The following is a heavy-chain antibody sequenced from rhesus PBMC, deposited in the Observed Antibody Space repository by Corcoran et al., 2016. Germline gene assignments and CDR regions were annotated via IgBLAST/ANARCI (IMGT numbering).Heavy chain of an antibody. CDR2: IYWDDDK. D-gene: IGHD6-31*01. J-gene: IGHJ4*01. CDR3: ARKSSSGWYYFDY. Sequence: QVTLKESGPALVKPTQTLPLTCTFSGVSLSTSGMGVGWSRQPSRKTLEWLAVIYWDDDKRYNTSLKSRLTIAKDTSKNQVVLTMTNMDPVDTATYYCARKSSSGWYYFDYWGQGVLVTVSS. V-gene: IGHV2-1*01. CDR1: GVSLSTSGMG.